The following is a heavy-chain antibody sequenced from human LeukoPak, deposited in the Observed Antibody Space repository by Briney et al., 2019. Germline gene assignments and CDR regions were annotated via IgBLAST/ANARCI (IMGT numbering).Heavy chain of an antibody. J-gene: IGHJ1*01. CDR2: IFSSGHT. V-gene: IGHV4-31*03. CDR1: GGSITSGGNY. CDR3: ARAPSVAWYHFPV. Sequence: SETLSLTCTVSGGSITSGGNYWNWIRQRPGRGLEWIGYIFSSGHTYYNPSLKSRVFLSVDTSQNHFSLKLTSVTPAETAVYYCARAPSVAWYHFPVWGEGTLVTVSS. D-gene: IGHD1-14*01.